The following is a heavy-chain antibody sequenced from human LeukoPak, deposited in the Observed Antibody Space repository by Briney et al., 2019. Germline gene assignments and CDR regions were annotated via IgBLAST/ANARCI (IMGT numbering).Heavy chain of an antibody. CDR1: KGLFSNYS. D-gene: IGHD6-13*01. CDR2: IIPIFDTI. Sequence: GASVKVSCKASKGLFSNYSLNWVRQAPGQGLEWMGGIIPIFDTIKYAQKFQGRVTMTRDTSTSTVYMELSSLRSEDTAVYYCARDAYSSSWWASHGRNWFDPWGQGTLVTVSS. J-gene: IGHJ5*02. CDR3: ARDAYSSSWWASHGRNWFDP. V-gene: IGHV1-69*05.